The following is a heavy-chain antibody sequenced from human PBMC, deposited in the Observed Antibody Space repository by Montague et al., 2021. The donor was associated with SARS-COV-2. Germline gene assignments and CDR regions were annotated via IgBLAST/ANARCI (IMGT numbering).Heavy chain of an antibody. D-gene: IGHD3-9*01. CDR2: INQGGAP. CDR3: ARGRPVQGSFRHFDSISSGALDI. Sequence: SETLSLTCAVSRGSFSNYYWTWIRQSPGKGLEWIGEINQGGAPXXTPSXXXRVTISLDTSKKQISLNLNSATVADTAVFFCARGRPVQGSFRHFDSISSGALDIWAQGSLVIVSS. J-gene: IGHJ3*02. CDR1: RGSFSNYY. V-gene: IGHV4-34*01.